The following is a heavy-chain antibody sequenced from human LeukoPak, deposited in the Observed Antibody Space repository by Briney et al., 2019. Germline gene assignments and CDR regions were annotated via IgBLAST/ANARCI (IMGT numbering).Heavy chain of an antibody. CDR1: GFILSNHW. CDR3: ARNNDMDV. V-gene: IGHV3-7*03. CDR2: VNKDGSEK. Sequence: PGSSLRLSCAASGFILSNHWMTWVRQAPGKGPEWVANVNKDGSEKYYVDSVKGRFTISRDTAKNSLYLQMNNLRAEDTALYYCARNNDMDVWGQGTLVTVSS. D-gene: IGHD1/OR15-1a*01. J-gene: IGHJ4*02.